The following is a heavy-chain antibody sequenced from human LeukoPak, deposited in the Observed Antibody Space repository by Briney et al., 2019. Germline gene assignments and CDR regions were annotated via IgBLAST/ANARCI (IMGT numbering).Heavy chain of an antibody. CDR2: FDPEDGET. D-gene: IGHD1-1*01. Sequence: ASVKVSCKVSGYTLTELSVHWVRQAPGKGLEWMGGFDPEDGETIYAQKFQGRVTMTEDTSTDTAYMELGSLRSEDTAVYYCATGLELEGPYYGMDVWGQGTTVTVSS. J-gene: IGHJ6*02. CDR1: GYTLTELS. V-gene: IGHV1-24*01. CDR3: ATGLELEGPYYGMDV.